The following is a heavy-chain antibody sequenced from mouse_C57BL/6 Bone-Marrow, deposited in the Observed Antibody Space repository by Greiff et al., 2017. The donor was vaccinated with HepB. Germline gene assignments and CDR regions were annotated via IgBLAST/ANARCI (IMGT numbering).Heavy chain of an antibody. CDR1: GYAFSSYW. CDR2: IYPGDGDT. V-gene: IGHV1-80*01. CDR3: ARSDYFRCAY. J-gene: IGHJ3*01. D-gene: IGHD1-1*01. Sequence: QVHVKQSGAELVKPGASVKISCKASGYAFSSYWMNWVKQRPGKGLEWIGQIYPGDGDTNYNGKFKGKATLTADKSSSTAYMQLSSLTSEDSAVYFCARSDYFRCAYWGQGTLVTVSA.